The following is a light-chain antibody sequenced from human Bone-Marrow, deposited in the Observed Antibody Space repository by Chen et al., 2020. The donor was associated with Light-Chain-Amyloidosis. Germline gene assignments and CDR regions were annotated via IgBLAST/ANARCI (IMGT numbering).Light chain of an antibody. J-gene: IGKJ4*01. CDR3: QQYGTSPLT. CDR2: GSS. CDR1: QTISSNY. Sequence: EIVLTQSPGTLSLSPGEGANLSCRASQTISSNYLTWYQQKFGQAPRLLIYGSSSRATGIPDRFTGGGSGTDFTLTINRLEPEDFAMYYCQQYGTSPLTFGGGIKVEIK. V-gene: IGKV3-20*01.